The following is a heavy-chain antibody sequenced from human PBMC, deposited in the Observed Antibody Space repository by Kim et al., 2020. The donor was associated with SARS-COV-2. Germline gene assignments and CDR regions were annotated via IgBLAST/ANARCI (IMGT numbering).Heavy chain of an antibody. CDR2: ISYDGSNK. CDR3: AKAHTLRYFDWLPVEYF. CDR1: GFTFSSYG. J-gene: IGHJ1*01. V-gene: IGHV3-30*18. Sequence: GGSLRLSCAASGFTFSSYGMHWVRQAPGKGLEWVAVISYDGSNKYYADSVKGRFTISRDNSKNTLYLQMNSLRAEDTAVYYCAKAHTLRYFDWLPVEYF. D-gene: IGHD3-9*01.